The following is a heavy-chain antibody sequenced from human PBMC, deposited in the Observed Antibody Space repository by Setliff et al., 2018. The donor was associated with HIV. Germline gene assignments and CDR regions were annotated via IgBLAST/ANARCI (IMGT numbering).Heavy chain of an antibody. Sequence: TLSLTCAVYGGSFSDYYWSWIRQPPGKGLEWIGEINHSGSTNYKPSLKSRVTISLDTSKNQFSLKLSSVTAADTAVYYCARRGGGRTLYYFDYWGQGTLVTVSS. J-gene: IGHJ4*02. CDR2: INHSGST. V-gene: IGHV4-34*01. CDR3: ARRGGGRTLYYFDY. D-gene: IGHD2-15*01. CDR1: GGSFSDYY.